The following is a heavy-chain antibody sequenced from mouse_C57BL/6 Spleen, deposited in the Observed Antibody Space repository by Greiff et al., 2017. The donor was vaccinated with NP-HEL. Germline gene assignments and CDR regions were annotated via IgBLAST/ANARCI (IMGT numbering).Heavy chain of an antibody. J-gene: IGHJ3*01. CDR1: GFSLTSYG. D-gene: IGHD2-1*01. Sequence: QVQLKQSGPGLVAPSQSLSITCTVSGFSLTSYGVHWVRQPPGKGLEWLVVIWSDGSTTYNSALKSRLSISKDNSKSQVFLKMNSLQTDDTAMYYCARHGGGGNYLAYWGQGTLVTVSA. CDR3: ARHGGGGNYLAY. V-gene: IGHV2-6-1*01. CDR2: IWSDGST.